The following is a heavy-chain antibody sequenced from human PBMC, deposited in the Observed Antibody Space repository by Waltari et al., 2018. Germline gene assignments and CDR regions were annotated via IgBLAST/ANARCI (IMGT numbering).Heavy chain of an antibody. CDR3: ARTYYFDD. J-gene: IGHJ4*02. CDR2: ISGRGGST. Sequence: RWVRQAPGEGLEGVSAISGRGGSTYYADSVKGRFTISRDNSKNTLYLQMNSLRAEDTAVYYCARTYYFDDWGQGTLVTVSS. V-gene: IGHV3-23*01.